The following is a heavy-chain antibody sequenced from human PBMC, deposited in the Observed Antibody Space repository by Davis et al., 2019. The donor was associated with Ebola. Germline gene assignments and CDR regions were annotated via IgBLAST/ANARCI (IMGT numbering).Heavy chain of an antibody. D-gene: IGHD5-12*01. CDR3: ARGPRSTNPGYSSAL. Sequence: ASVKVSCKASGYTITTYGVIWVRQAPGQGLEWMGWIGPYNGDTKYAQTFQARVTMTTDTSTNTAYLELRNLRSDDTAVYYCARGPRSTNPGYSSALWGQGTLVTVSS. CDR1: GYTITTYG. CDR2: IGPYNGDT. V-gene: IGHV1-18*01. J-gene: IGHJ4*02.